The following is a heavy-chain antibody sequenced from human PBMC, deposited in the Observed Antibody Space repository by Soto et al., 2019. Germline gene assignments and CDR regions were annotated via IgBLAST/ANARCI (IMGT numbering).Heavy chain of an antibody. Sequence: ASVKVSCKTSGYPFPSFEVHWIRQAPGQRPEWMGGISNAGSGNTKYSQKFQDRLTITGDKRATTVYMALSSLTSEDTATYYCARESNHYQDFFQNWGQGTQVTVSS. CDR2: ISNAGSGNT. J-gene: IGHJ4*02. D-gene: IGHD2-2*01. V-gene: IGHV1-3*01. CDR1: GYPFPSFE. CDR3: ARESNHYQDFFQN.